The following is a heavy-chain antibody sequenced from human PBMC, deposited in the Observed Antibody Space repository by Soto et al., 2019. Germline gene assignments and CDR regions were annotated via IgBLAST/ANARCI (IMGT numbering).Heavy chain of an antibody. J-gene: IGHJ5*02. CDR3: VASLAASGLNWLDP. V-gene: IGHV4-4*07. D-gene: IGHD3-10*01. CDR1: GGSISEKY. CDR2: IFANGHT. Sequence: PSETLSLTCIVSGGSISEKYWNWVRQPPGKGLEWIGLIFANGHTDYNPSLKRRITMSVDASTNQFSLRLTSMTAADTSVYYCVASLAASGLNWLDPWGRGTLVTVSS.